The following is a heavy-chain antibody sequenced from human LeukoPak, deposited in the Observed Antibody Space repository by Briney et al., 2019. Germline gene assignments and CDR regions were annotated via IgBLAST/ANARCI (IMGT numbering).Heavy chain of an antibody. CDR3: ARDLGTVTTNY. Sequence: GGSLRLSCAASGFTFSSYSMNWVRQAPGKGLEWVAVISYDGSNKYYADSVKGRFTISRDNSKNTLYLQMNSLRAEDTAVYYCARDLGTVTTNYWGQGTLVTVSS. CDR2: ISYDGSNK. D-gene: IGHD4-17*01. CDR1: GFTFSSYS. J-gene: IGHJ4*02. V-gene: IGHV3-30*03.